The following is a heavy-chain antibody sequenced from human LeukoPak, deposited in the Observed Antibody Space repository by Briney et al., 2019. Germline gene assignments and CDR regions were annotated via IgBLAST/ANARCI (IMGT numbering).Heavy chain of an antibody. V-gene: IGHV3-23*01. CDR1: GFTFSSDA. Sequence: RGSLRVSCAASGFTFSSDAMSWVRPAPGEGLEWVSAISGSGGSTYYAGSVKGPFTISRDNSNNTQYLKMNSLRAEDPAVYYCAKDLGGTAMVNALDYWGQGTLVTVSS. CDR2: ISGSGGST. D-gene: IGHD5-18*01. CDR3: AKDLGGTAMVNALDY. J-gene: IGHJ4*02.